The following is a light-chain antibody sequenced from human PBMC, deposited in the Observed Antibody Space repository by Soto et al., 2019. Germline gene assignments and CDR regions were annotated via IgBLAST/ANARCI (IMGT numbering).Light chain of an antibody. CDR1: QSVSSS. CDR3: QHRSDWPPT. Sequence: EIVLTQSPATLSLSPGERATLSCRASQSVSSSLAWYQQKPGQAPRLLIYDASNRATGIPARFSGSGSGTDFTLTISSLEPEDSAIYYCQHRSDWPPTFGGGTKVEIK. CDR2: DAS. V-gene: IGKV3-11*01. J-gene: IGKJ4*01.